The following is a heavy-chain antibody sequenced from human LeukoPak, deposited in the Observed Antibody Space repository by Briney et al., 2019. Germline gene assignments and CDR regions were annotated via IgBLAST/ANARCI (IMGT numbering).Heavy chain of an antibody. Sequence: PSETLSLTCTVSGGSITSYYWTYIRQPAGKGLEWIGRDHTSGSTNYNPSLKSRVTMSVDTSKNQFSLNLSSVTAAGTAMYYCAREFSGTSIAARVFDSWGQGTLVTVSS. J-gene: IGHJ4*02. D-gene: IGHD6-6*01. V-gene: IGHV4-4*07. CDR2: DHTSGST. CDR3: AREFSGTSIAARVFDS. CDR1: GGSITSYY.